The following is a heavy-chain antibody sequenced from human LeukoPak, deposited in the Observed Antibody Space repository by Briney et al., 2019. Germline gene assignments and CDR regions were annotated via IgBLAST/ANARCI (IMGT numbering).Heavy chain of an antibody. Sequence: GASVKVSCKASGYTFTGYYMHWVRQAPGQGLEWMGWINPNSGGTNYAQKFQGRVTMTRDTSISTAYMELSRLRSDDTAVYYCARKYSNGPTAFRYYYDSSGLDAFDIWGQGTMVTVSS. J-gene: IGHJ3*02. CDR3: ARKYSNGPTAFRYYYDSSGLDAFDI. CDR1: GYTFTGYY. V-gene: IGHV1-2*02. CDR2: INPNSGGT. D-gene: IGHD3-22*01.